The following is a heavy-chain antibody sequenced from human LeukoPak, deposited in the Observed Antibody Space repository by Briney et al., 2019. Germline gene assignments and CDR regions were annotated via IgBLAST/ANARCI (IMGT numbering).Heavy chain of an antibody. V-gene: IGHV1-69*13. CDR1: GGTVTSYA. D-gene: IGHD2-2*01. J-gene: IGHJ4*02. Sequence: GASVKVSCKASGGTVTSYAISWGRQAPRQGLEWMGGIIPIFGTANNAQKFQGRVTMTADQSTSTAYMELSSLRSEDTAVYYCARDRVGYCSRPRCYYFDYWGQGTLVTVSS. CDR2: IIPIFGTA. CDR3: ARDRVGYCSRPRCYYFDY.